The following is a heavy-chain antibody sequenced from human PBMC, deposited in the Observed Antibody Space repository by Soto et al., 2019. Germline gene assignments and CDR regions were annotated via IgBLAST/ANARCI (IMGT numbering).Heavy chain of an antibody. CDR3: ARDQGVAAAGITWFDP. Sequence: SETLSLTCAVYGGSFSAYHWSWIRQPAGKGLEWIGHIHSSGSTNYNPSLKSRVTMSVDTSKNQFSLRLMSLTAADTAVYYCARDQGVAAAGITWFDPWGQGSLVTVSS. V-gene: IGHV4-59*10. J-gene: IGHJ5*02. CDR2: IHSSGST. D-gene: IGHD6-13*01. CDR1: GGSFSAYH.